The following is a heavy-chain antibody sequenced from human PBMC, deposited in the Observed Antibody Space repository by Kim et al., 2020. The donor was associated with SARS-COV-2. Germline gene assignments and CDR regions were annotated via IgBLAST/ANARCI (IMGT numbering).Heavy chain of an antibody. CDR3: ARHKQWLVDRPAFDI. J-gene: IGHJ3*02. D-gene: IGHD6-19*01. V-gene: IGHV4-39*01. CDR2: IYYSGST. Sequence: SETLSLTCTVSGGSISSSSYYWGWIRQPPGKGLEWIGSIYYSGSTYYNPSLKSRVTISVDTSKNQFSLKLSSVTAADTAVYYCARHKQWLVDRPAFDIWGQGTMVTVSS. CDR1: GGSISSSSYY.